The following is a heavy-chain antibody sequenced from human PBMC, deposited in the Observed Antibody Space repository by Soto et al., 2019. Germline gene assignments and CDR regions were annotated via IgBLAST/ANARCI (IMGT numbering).Heavy chain of an antibody. CDR2: IYYSGST. V-gene: IGHV4-31*03. CDR1: GGSISSGGYY. D-gene: IGHD3-22*01. J-gene: IGHJ3*02. CDR3: ARVNELSYYYDSSGPYGENDDAFDI. Sequence: PSETLSLTCTVSGGSISSGGYYWSWIRQHPGKGLEWIGYIYYSGSTYYNPSLKSRVTISVDTSKNQFSLKLSSVTAADTAVYYCARVNELSYYYDSSGPYGENDDAFDIWGQGTMVTVSS.